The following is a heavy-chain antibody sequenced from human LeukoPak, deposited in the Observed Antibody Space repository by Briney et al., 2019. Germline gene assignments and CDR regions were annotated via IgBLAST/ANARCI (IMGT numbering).Heavy chain of an antibody. CDR1: GLTFNTSA. CDR3: AKGRGTRVYNWFDT. Sequence: GGSLRLSCAGSGLTFNTSAMSWVRQAPGKGLERVSAISGSGRSTYYTDSVRGRFTISRDNSKNTLYLQMNSLRAEDTAVYFCAKGRGTRVYNWFDTWGQGILVTVSS. V-gene: IGHV3-23*01. CDR2: ISGSGRST. D-gene: IGHD1-26*01. J-gene: IGHJ5*02.